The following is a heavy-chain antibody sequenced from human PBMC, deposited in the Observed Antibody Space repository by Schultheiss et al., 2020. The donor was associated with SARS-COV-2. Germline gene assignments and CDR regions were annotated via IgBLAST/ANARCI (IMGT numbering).Heavy chain of an antibody. V-gene: IGHV4-38-2*02. Sequence: GSLRLSCTASGFTFGDYAMSWVRQAPGKGLEWIGSIYHSGSTYYNPSLKSRVTISVDTSKNQFSLKLSSVTAADTAVYYCTKGGDIVVAGNAFDIWGQATMVTV. CDR1: GFTFGDYA. D-gene: IGHD2-15*01. J-gene: IGHJ3*02. CDR2: IYHSGST. CDR3: TKGGDIVVAGNAFDI.